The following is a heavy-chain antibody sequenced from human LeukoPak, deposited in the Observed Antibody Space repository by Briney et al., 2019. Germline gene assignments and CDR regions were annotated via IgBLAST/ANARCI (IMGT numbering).Heavy chain of an antibody. Sequence: GGSLRLSCAASGFTFSSYWMHWVRQAPGKGLEWVSFIYSGGNTHYSDSVKGRFTISRDNSKNTLYLQMNSLRAEDTAIYYCARRAGEYSHPYDYWGQGTLVTVSS. V-gene: IGHV3-53*01. CDR1: GFTFSSYW. J-gene: IGHJ4*02. D-gene: IGHD2-15*01. CDR2: IYSGGNT. CDR3: ARRAGEYSHPYDY.